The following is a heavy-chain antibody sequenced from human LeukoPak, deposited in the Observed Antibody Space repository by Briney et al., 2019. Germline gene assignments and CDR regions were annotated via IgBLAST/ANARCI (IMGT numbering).Heavy chain of an antibody. CDR2: ISYDGSNK. CDR1: GFTFSSYA. CDR3: ARKGMATIY. Sequence: GGSLRLSCAASGFTFSSYAMHWVRQAPGKGLEWVAVISYDGSNKYYADSVKGRFTISRDNSKNTLYLQMNSLRAEDTAVYYCARKGMATIYWGQGTLVTVSS. D-gene: IGHD5-24*01. J-gene: IGHJ4*02. V-gene: IGHV3-30*14.